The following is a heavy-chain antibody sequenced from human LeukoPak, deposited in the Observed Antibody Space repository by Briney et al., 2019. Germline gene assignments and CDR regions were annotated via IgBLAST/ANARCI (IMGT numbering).Heavy chain of an antibody. D-gene: IGHD2-21*01. CDR2: IKQDGSEK. J-gene: IGHJ4*02. CDR1: GFTFSTYS. V-gene: IGHV3-7*01. Sequence: PGGSLRLSCAASGFTFSTYSMNWVRQAPGKGLEWVANIKQDGSEKYYVDSVKGRFTISRDNAKNSLYLQMNSLRAEDTAVYYCASAYCGGDCYSAFDYWGQGTLVTVSS. CDR3: ASAYCGGDCYSAFDY.